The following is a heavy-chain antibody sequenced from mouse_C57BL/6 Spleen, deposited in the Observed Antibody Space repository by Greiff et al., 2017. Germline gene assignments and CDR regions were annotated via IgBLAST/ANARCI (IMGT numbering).Heavy chain of an antibody. CDR3: ARYYGSSYDGFDY. CDR1: GYAFSSSW. CDR2: IYPGDGDT. Sequence: VQLQQSGPELVKPGASVKISCKASGYAFSSSWMNWVKQRPGKGLEWIGRIYPGDGDTNYNGKFKGKATLTADKSSSTAYMQLSSLTSDDSAVYFCARYYGSSYDGFDYWGQGTTLTVSS. J-gene: IGHJ2*01. D-gene: IGHD1-1*01. V-gene: IGHV1-82*01.